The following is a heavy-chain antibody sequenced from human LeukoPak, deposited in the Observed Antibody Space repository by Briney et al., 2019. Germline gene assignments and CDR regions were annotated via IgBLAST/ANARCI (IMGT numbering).Heavy chain of an antibody. CDR3: ARGVYIAAAQYAY. V-gene: IGHV4-59*01. CDR2: IYYSGTT. CDR1: GGSISIYY. Sequence: SETLSLTCTVSGGSISIYYWSWIRQPPGKGLEWIGYIYYSGTTNYNPSLKSRVTISVDTSKNQFSLKLSSVTAADTAVYYCARGVYIAAAQYAYWGQGTLDTVSS. J-gene: IGHJ4*02. D-gene: IGHD6-13*01.